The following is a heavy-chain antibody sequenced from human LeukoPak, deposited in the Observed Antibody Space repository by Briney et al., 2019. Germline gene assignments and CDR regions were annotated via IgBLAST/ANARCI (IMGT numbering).Heavy chain of an antibody. CDR2: ISYDGSNK. J-gene: IGHJ1*01. Sequence: GGSLRLSCAASGFTFSSYGMHWVRQAPGKGLEWVAVISYDGSNKYYADSVKGRFTISRDNSKNTLFLQMNSLRAADTAVYYCAKNMGRWLVTQAAEYFQNWGQGSLVTVSS. D-gene: IGHD6-19*01. CDR1: GFTFSSYG. CDR3: AKNMGRWLVTQAAEYFQN. V-gene: IGHV3-30*18.